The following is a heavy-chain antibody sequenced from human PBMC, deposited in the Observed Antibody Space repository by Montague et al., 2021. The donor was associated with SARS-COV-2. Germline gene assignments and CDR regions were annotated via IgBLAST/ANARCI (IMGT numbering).Heavy chain of an antibody. CDR3: ARGMIRGVTTPFDY. CDR2: IYYSGTT. V-gene: IGHV4-39*02. Sequence: SETLSLTCSVPSGSIISSGYYWGWIRQPPGKELEWIGNIYYSGTTYYNPSLQSRGTISVDMSKNHLSLRLSSVTAADTAVYFCARGMIRGVTTPFDYWGQGSQVTVSS. J-gene: IGHJ4*02. CDR1: SGSIISSGYY. D-gene: IGHD3-10*01.